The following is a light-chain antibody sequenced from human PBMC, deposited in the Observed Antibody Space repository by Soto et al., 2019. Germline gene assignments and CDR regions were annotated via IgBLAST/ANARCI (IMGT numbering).Light chain of an antibody. CDR3: QQRHNWPRT. Sequence: EIVLTQSPATLSLSPGERATLSCRASKSVSKNLAWYQQKPGQAPRLLIYNASNRATGFPVRFSGSGSGTDFTLTISSLEPEDFAVYYCQQRHNWPRTFGQGTRVEI. CDR2: NAS. J-gene: IGKJ1*01. V-gene: IGKV3-11*01. CDR1: KSVSKN.